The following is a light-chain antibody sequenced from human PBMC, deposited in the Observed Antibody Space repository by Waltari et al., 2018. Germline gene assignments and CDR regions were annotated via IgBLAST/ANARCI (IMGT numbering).Light chain of an antibody. Sequence: DIVLTQSPATVSLSPGERATLSCRASLSFSASYLAWYQQKPGQAPRLLIYGASSTATGIPDRFSGSGSGTDFTLTISSLEPEDFAVYYCQHYGTSPPFTFGPGTTVDV. J-gene: IGKJ3*01. V-gene: IGKV3-20*01. CDR2: GAS. CDR1: LSFSASY. CDR3: QHYGTSPPFT.